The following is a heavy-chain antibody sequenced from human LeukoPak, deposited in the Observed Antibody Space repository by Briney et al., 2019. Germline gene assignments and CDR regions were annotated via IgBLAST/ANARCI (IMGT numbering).Heavy chain of an antibody. CDR2: ISYDGSNK. V-gene: IGHV3-30*18. CDR1: GFTFSSYG. CDR3: AKDQASGWYYYYGMD. D-gene: IGHD6-19*01. Sequence: PGGSLRLSCAASGFTFSSYGMHWVRQAPGKGLEWVAVISYDGSNKYYADSVKGRFTISRDNSKNTLYLQMNSLRAEDTAVYYCAKDQASGWYYYYGMDWGQGTLVTVSS. J-gene: IGHJ4*02.